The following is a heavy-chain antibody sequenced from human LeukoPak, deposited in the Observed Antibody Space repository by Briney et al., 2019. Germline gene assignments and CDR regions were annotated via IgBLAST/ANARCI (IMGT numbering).Heavy chain of an antibody. CDR1: GGSISTYY. Sequence: SETLSLTCTVSGGSISTYYWNWIRQPPGKGLEWIGYVYYSGRTNYNPSLKSRVTISIDTSKSQFSLKLSSVTAADTAVYYCARARSGWVGDCYYDYWGQGTLVTVSS. CDR3: ARARSGWVGDCYYDY. V-gene: IGHV4-59*01. J-gene: IGHJ4*02. CDR2: VYYSGRT. D-gene: IGHD2-21*02.